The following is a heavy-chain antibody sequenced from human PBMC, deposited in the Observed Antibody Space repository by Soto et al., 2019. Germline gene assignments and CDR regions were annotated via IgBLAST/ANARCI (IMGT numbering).Heavy chain of an antibody. V-gene: IGHV4-31*03. D-gene: IGHD6-13*01. Sequence: SETLSLTCTVSGGSISSGGYYWSWIRQHPGKGLEWIGYIYYSGSTYYNPSLKGRVTISVDTSKNQFSLKLSSVTAADTAVYYCARRAAAGNNWFDPWGQGTLVTVSS. CDR3: ARRAAAGNNWFDP. J-gene: IGHJ5*02. CDR1: GGSISSGGYY. CDR2: IYYSGST.